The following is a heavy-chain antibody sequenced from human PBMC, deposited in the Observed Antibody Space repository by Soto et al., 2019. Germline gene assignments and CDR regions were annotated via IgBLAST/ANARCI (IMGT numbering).Heavy chain of an antibody. V-gene: IGHV4-31*03. J-gene: IGHJ4*03. CDR1: GGSISSGGYY. D-gene: IGHD4-17*01. CDR2: IYYSGST. CDR3: ARTDGDYVFDY. Sequence: SETLSLTCTVSGGSISSGGYYWSWIRQHPGKGLEWIGYIYYSGSTYYNPSLKSRVTISVDTSKNQFPLKLNSVTAADTAVYYCARTDGDYVFDYWGQGTTVTVSS.